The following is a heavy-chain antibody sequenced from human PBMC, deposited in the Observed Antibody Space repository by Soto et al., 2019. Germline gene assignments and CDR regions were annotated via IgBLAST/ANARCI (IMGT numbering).Heavy chain of an antibody. J-gene: IGHJ6*02. Sequence: QVQLVQSGAEVKKPGSSVKVSCKASGGTFSSYAISWVRQAPGQGLEWMGGIIPIFGTANYAQKFQGRVTSTADESTSTAYRELSSLRAEDTAVYYCARSIWGSSSGVYYYYGMDVWGQGTTVTVSS. CDR3: ARSIWGSSSGVYYYYGMDV. D-gene: IGHD6-6*01. V-gene: IGHV1-69*01. CDR2: IIPIFGTA. CDR1: GGTFSSYA.